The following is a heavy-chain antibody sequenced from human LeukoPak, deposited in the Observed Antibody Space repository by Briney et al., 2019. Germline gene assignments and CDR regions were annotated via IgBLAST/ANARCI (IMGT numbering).Heavy chain of an antibody. CDR1: GFTFSSYD. CDR2: IGTAGDT. J-gene: IGHJ5*02. CDR3: ARGHMLTGYYNFAWFDP. V-gene: IGHV3-13*01. D-gene: IGHD3-9*01. Sequence: GGSLKLSCAASGFTFSSYDMHWVRQPTGKGLEWVSAIGTAGDTYYSHSVKGRFTISRENAKNSLYLHMNSLSAGDTAVYFCARGHMLTGYYNFAWFDPWGQGTLVTVSS.